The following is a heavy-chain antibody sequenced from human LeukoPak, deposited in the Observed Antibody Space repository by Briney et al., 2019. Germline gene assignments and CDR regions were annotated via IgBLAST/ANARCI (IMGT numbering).Heavy chain of an antibody. D-gene: IGHD6-19*01. V-gene: IGHV4-59*06. CDR3: ARDEAGTDGYDY. CDR1: GGSISSYY. CDR2: IYYSGST. Sequence: SETLSLTCTVSGGSISSYYWSWIRQHPGKGLEWIGYIYYSGSTYYNPSLKSRVTISVDTSKNQFSLKLSSVTAADTAVYYCARDEAGTDGYDYWGQGTLVTVSS. J-gene: IGHJ4*02.